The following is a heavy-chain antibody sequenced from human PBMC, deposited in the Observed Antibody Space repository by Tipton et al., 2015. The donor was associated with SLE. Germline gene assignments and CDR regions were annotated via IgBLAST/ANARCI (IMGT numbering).Heavy chain of an antibody. D-gene: IGHD6-19*01. Sequence: QLVQSGGGVVQPGRSLRLSCAASGFTFSSYGMHWVRQAPGKGLEWVAVIWYDGSNKYYADSVKGRFTISRDNSKNTLYLQMNSLRAEDTAVYYCATLSGSSGFDAFDIWGQGTMVTVSS. J-gene: IGHJ3*02. V-gene: IGHV3-33*01. CDR1: GFTFSSYG. CDR3: ATLSGSSGFDAFDI. CDR2: IWYDGSNK.